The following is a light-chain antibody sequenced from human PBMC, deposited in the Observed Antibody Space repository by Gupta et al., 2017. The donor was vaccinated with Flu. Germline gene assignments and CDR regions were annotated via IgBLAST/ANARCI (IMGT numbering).Light chain of an antibody. J-gene: IGKJ1*01. CDR3: QQEGGQHPRGT. V-gene: IGKV3-20*01. CDR1: QSVSSSY. Sequence: EIVLAQSPGTLSLSPGQRVTLSCRASQSVSSSYLAWYQQKPGQAPRLLIYGASSRANGSPDRCSGSGDGTDVNLTISRREPEDFEVYYCQQEGGQHPRGTFGQGTKVEIK. CDR2: GAS.